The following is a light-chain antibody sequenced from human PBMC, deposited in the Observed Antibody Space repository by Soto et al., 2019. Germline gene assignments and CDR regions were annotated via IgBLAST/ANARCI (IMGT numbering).Light chain of an antibody. CDR2: RVS. CDR3: MQGTHWPLT. CDR1: QSLVDRDGKTY. J-gene: IGKJ4*01. Sequence: DVVMTQSPLSLPVTLGQPASISCRSSQSLVDRDGKTYLNWFHQRPGQSPRRLSYRVSNRDSGVPDRFSGSGSVTEFTLTISRVEAEDVGVYDCMQGTHWPLTFGGGTKVEIK. V-gene: IGKV2-30*01.